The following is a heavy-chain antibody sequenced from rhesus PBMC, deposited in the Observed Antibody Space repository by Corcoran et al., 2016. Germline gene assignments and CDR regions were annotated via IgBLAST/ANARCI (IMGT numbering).Heavy chain of an antibody. Sequence: QVQLQESGPGLVKPSETLSLTCAVSGGSISGGYYWGWIRQHPGKGLEWIGNIYGNSAGTYYNPSLKRRVTISKDTSKNQFSLKLSSVTAADTAVYYCARVGAWSDYYGSLDVWGRGVLVTVSS. CDR2: IYGNSAGT. CDR1: GGSISGGYY. V-gene: IGHV4S7*01. CDR3: ARVGAWSDYYGSLDV. D-gene: IGHD3-22*01. J-gene: IGHJ5-2*02.